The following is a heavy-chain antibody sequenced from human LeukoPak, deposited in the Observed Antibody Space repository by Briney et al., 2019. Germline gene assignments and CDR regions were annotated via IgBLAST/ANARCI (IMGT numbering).Heavy chain of an antibody. CDR3: ERGHDYIDY. J-gene: IGHJ4*02. CDR1: GFTFSSYS. V-gene: IGHV3-48*01. CDR2: ITSSSSSI. D-gene: IGHD3-3*01. Sequence: GGSLTLSCAASGFTFSSYSMNWVRQPPGKGLEWVSYITSSSSSIYYPDSVKGRFTISRNKAKNSLYVEMTSLRAADTAVYYCERGHDYIDYWGQGTLVTVSS.